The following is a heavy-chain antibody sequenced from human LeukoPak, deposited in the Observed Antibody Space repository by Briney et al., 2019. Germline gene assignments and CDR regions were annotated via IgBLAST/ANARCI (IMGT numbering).Heavy chain of an antibody. Sequence: GRSLRLSCAASGFTFSNYAMHWVRQAPGKGLEWVAGISYDGTNKDYADSVEGRFTISRNNSEYTLYLQMNSLRAEDTAVYYCARPGAPFGGVVAIDYWGQGTLVTVSS. J-gene: IGHJ4*02. CDR1: GFTFSNYA. CDR2: ISYDGTNK. D-gene: IGHD3-16*02. V-gene: IGHV3-30-3*01. CDR3: ARPGAPFGGVVAIDY.